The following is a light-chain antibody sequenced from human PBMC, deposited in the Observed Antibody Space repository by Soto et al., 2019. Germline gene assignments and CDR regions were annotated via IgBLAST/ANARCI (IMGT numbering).Light chain of an antibody. J-gene: IGLJ3*02. Sequence: SALTQPRSVSGSPGQSVTISCTGTSSDIGAYDYVFWYLQYPGKSPKLIIYDVRKRPSGVPDRFSGSKSGNTASLTISGLQTEDEADYHCCSYAGRHSLVFGGGTKLTVL. V-gene: IGLV2-11*01. CDR1: SSDIGAYDY. CDR2: DVR. CDR3: CSYAGRHSLV.